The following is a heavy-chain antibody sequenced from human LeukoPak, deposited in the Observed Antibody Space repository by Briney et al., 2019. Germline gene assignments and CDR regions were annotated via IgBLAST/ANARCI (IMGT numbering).Heavy chain of an antibody. J-gene: IGHJ4*02. CDR1: GFTVSSNY. Sequence: GGSLRLSCAASGFTVSSNYMSWVRQAPGKGLEWVSVIYSGGSTYYADSVKGRFTISRDNSKNTLYLQMNCLRAEDTAVYYCAKVGFSEMEWLLYSDHWGQGTLVTVSS. CDR3: AKVGFSEMEWLLYSDH. V-gene: IGHV3-53*01. CDR2: IYSGGST. D-gene: IGHD3-3*01.